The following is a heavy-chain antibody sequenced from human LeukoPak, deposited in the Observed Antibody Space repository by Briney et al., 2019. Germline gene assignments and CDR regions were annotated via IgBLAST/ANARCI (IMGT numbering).Heavy chain of an antibody. V-gene: IGHV1-69*05. CDR2: IIPIFGTA. CDR3: ARGVEEQLVPGNWFDP. CDR1: GGTFSSYA. J-gene: IGHJ5*02. Sequence: SVKVSCKASGGTFSSYAISWVRQAPGQGLEWMGGIIPIFGTANYAQKFQGRVTITTDESTSTAYMELSSLRSEDTAVYYCARGVEEQLVPGNWFDPRGQGTLVTVSS. D-gene: IGHD6-6*01.